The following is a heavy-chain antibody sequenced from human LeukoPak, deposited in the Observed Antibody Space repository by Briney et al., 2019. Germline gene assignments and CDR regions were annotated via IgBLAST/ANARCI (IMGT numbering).Heavy chain of an antibody. CDR3: AKMGGDYGDYLGY. CDR1: GGSFSGYY. D-gene: IGHD4-17*01. J-gene: IGHJ4*02. V-gene: IGHV3-23*01. Sequence: PSETLSLTCAVYGGSFSGYYWSWIRQPPGKGLEWVSAISGSGGSTYYADSVKGRFTISRDNSKNTLYLQMNSLRAEDTAVYYCAKMGGDYGDYLGYWGQGTLVTVSS. CDR2: ISGSGGST.